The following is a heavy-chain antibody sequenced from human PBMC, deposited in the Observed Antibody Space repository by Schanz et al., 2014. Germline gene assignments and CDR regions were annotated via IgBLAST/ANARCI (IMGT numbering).Heavy chain of an antibody. CDR2: ISHSGGSK. D-gene: IGHD3-10*01. CDR1: GFTVSSNH. CDR3: ARLPVGYGSGIWDV. V-gene: IGHV3-23*01. J-gene: IGHJ6*02. Sequence: EVQLLESGGGLVQPGGSLRLSCAVSGFTVSSNHMSWVRQAPGKGLEWVSSISHSGGSKYYADSVKGRFTISRDNSKNTLYLQMNSLRAEDTAVYYCARLPVGYGSGIWDVWGQGTSVTVSS.